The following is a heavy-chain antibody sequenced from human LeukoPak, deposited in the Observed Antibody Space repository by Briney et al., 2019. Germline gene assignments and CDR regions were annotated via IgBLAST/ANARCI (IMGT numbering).Heavy chain of an antibody. J-gene: IGHJ4*02. Sequence: SETLSPTCAVYGGSFSGYYWSWIRQPPGKGLEWIGEINHSGSTNYNPSLKSRVTISVDTSKNQFSLKPSSVTAADTAVYYCARGAYYYGSGSYLPYYFDYWGQGTLVTVSS. CDR1: GGSFSGYY. CDR3: ARGAYYYGSGSYLPYYFDY. V-gene: IGHV4-34*01. D-gene: IGHD3-10*01. CDR2: INHSGST.